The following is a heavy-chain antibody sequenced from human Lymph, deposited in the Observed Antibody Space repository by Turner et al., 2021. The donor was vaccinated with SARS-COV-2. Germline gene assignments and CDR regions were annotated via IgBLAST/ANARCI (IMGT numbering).Heavy chain of an antibody. CDR2: ISYDGSDK. CDR3: ARDRDSSGWVDY. Sequence: QVQLVESGGGVVQPGRSLRLSCAASGFTFSSYAMHWVRQAPGKGLEWVAFISYDGSDKYYADSVKGRFTFSRDNSKNTLYLQMNSLRAEDTAVYYCARDRDSSGWVDYWGHGTLVTVSS. V-gene: IGHV3-30*04. CDR1: GFTFSSYA. D-gene: IGHD3-22*01. J-gene: IGHJ4*01.